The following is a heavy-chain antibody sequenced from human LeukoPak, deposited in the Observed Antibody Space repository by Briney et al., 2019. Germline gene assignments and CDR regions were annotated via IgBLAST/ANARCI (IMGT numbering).Heavy chain of an antibody. Sequence: GGSLRLSCAASGFTFSSYAMHWVRQAPGKGLEWVAVISYDGSNKYYADSVMGRFTISRDTSKNTLYLQMNSLRSEDTAVYYCARAPYYYYYGMDVWGQGTTVTVSS. CDR3: ARAPYYYYYGMDV. CDR2: ISYDGSNK. J-gene: IGHJ6*02. V-gene: IGHV3-30-3*01. CDR1: GFTFSSYA.